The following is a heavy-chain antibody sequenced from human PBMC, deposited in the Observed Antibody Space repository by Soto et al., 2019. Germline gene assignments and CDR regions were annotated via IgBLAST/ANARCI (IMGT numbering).Heavy chain of an antibody. V-gene: IGHV1-69*13. Sequence: SVKVSCKASGGTFSSYAISWVRQAPGQGLEWMGGIIPIFGTANYAQKFQGRVTITADESTSTAYMELSSLKSEDTAVYYCARGPSYYDFWSGYYGFDYWGQGTRVTASS. D-gene: IGHD3-3*01. CDR3: ARGPSYYDFWSGYYGFDY. CDR2: IIPIFGTA. J-gene: IGHJ4*02. CDR1: GGTFSSYA.